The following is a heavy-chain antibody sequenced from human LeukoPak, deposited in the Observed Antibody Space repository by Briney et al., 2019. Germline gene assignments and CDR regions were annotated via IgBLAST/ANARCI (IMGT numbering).Heavy chain of an antibody. Sequence: PGRSLRLSCAASGFTFSSYAMHWVRQAPGKGLEWVAVISYDGSNKYYADSVKGRFTISRDNSKNTLYLQMNGLRAEDTAVYYCARDSARCCSSTSCHQFDYWGQGTLVTVSS. V-gene: IGHV3-30*04. J-gene: IGHJ4*02. CDR3: ARDSARCCSSTSCHQFDY. CDR1: GFTFSSYA. D-gene: IGHD2-2*01. CDR2: ISYDGSNK.